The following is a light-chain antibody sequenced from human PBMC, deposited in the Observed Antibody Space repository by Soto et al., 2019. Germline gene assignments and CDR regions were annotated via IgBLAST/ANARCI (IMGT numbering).Light chain of an antibody. J-gene: IGLJ1*01. Sequence: QSVMTQPPSVSAAPGQRVTISCSGSSSNIGGNSVSWYQQLPGTAPKLLIYDDDKRPSGIPDRFSGSKSGTSATLGITVFQTGDEADYYCGSWDSSLSAYVFGTGTKLTV. V-gene: IGLV1-51*01. CDR3: GSWDSSLSAYV. CDR1: SSNIGGNS. CDR2: DDD.